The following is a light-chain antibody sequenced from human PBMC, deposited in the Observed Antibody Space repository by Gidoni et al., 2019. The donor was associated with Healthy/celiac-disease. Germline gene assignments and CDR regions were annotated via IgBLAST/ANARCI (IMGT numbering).Light chain of an antibody. J-gene: IGKJ5*01. CDR3: QQYGSSTPIT. V-gene: IGKV3-20*01. CDR2: GAS. CDR1: QSVSSSY. Sequence: EIVLTQSPGTLSLSPGERATLSCRASQSVSSSYLAWYQQKPGQAPRLRIYGASSRATGIPDRFSGSGSGTDFTLTISRLEPEDFAVYYCQQYGSSTPITFGQGTRLEIK.